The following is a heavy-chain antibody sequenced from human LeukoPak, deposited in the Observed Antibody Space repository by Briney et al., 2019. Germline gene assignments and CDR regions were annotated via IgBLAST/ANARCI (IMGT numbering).Heavy chain of an antibody. V-gene: IGHV3-30*18. Sequence: PGGSLRLSCAASGFTFSSYGMHWVRQAPGEGLEWVGAISYDGSDKYYADSVKGRFTISKDNSKNTLSLQMNSLRAEDTAVFFCAKDLRYCSGTSCYEASGMDVWGQGTTVTVSS. CDR2: ISYDGSDK. J-gene: IGHJ6*02. CDR1: GFTFSSYG. D-gene: IGHD2-2*01. CDR3: AKDLRYCSGTSCYEASGMDV.